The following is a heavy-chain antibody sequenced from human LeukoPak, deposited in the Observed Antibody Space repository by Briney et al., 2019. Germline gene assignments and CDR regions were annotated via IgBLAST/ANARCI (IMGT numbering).Heavy chain of an antibody. V-gene: IGHV3-74*01. CDR2: IDPDGSVA. Sequence: TGGSLRLSWEASGFSLSNHWMHWVRQAPGKGLVWVAHIDPDGSVANYGDSVKGRFTISRDNAKNTLYLQMDSLRAEDTAVYYCARELGRGGSAFDVWGQGTMVTVSS. CDR1: GFSLSNHW. CDR3: ARELGRGGSAFDV. D-gene: IGHD3-16*01. J-gene: IGHJ3*01.